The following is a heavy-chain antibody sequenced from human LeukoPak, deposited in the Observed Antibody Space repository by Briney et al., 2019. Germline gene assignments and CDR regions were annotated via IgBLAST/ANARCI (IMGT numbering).Heavy chain of an antibody. CDR2: IYPGDSDT. Sequence: GESLKISRHGSGYNFTNYWIGWVRQLPGKGLECMGIIYPGDSDTRYSPSFQGQVTISADKSISTAYLQWSSLKASDTAMYYCARLDDSSGYYTHFDSWGQGTLVTVSS. V-gene: IGHV5-51*01. CDR1: GYNFTNYW. D-gene: IGHD3-22*01. CDR3: ARLDDSSGYYTHFDS. J-gene: IGHJ4*02.